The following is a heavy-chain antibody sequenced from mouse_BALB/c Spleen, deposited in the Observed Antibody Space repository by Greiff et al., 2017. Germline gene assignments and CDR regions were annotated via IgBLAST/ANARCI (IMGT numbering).Heavy chain of an antibody. D-gene: IGHD1-1*01. CDR2: IWAGGST. CDR3: AREDYYGYWYFDV. J-gene: IGHJ1*01. V-gene: IGHV2-9*02. CDR1: GFSLTSYG. Sequence: VKLVESGPGLVAPSQSLSITCTVSGFSLTSYGVHWVRQPPGKGLEWLGVIWAGGSTNYNSALMSRLSISKDNSKSQVFLKMNSLQTDDTAMYYCAREDYYGYWYFDVWGAGTTVTVSS.